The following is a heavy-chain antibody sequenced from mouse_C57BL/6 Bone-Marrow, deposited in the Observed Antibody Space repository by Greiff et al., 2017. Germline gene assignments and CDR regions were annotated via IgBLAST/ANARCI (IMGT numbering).Heavy chain of an antibody. Sequence: QVQLQQPGAELVMPGASVKLSCKASGYTFTSYWMHWVKQRPGPGLEWIGEIDTSDSYTTYNQKFKGKSTLPVDKSSSTAYMQLSSLTSEDSAVDYCARCWNYGSSYGYFDDWGTGTTVTVSS. CDR2: IDTSDSYT. CDR3: ARCWNYGSSYGYFDD. D-gene: IGHD1-1*01. CDR1: GYTFTSYW. V-gene: IGHV1-69*01. J-gene: IGHJ1*03.